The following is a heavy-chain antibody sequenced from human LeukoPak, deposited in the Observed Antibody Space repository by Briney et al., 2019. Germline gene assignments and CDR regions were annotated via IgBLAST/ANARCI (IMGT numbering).Heavy chain of an antibody. D-gene: IGHD2-2*02. Sequence: GGSLRLSCAASGFTFSNYWMAWVRQAPGEGLEWVANIRGDGSREYYLDSVKGRFTVSRDNAKNSLYLQMNSVRADDTAVYYCASLVVPAAIRVFDYWGQGTLVTVSS. V-gene: IGHV3-7*01. CDR1: GFTFSNYW. CDR3: ASLVVPAAIRVFDY. CDR2: IRGDGSRE. J-gene: IGHJ4*02.